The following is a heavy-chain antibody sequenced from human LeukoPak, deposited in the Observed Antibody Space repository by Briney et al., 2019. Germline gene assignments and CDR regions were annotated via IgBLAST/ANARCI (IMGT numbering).Heavy chain of an antibody. V-gene: IGHV3-7*01. CDR1: RITFSYYQ. Sequence: GGPLRLSRAASRITFSYYQMIWLPQAPGTGLEWVANIKKDGTVQYYLDSVRGRFTISRDNDKNSLYLQMNKLRADDTAVYYCARASSRGGYCKSTSCSYFFDSWGQGTLVTVSS. CDR2: IKKDGTVQ. CDR3: ARASSRGGYCKSTSCSYFFDS. J-gene: IGHJ4*02. D-gene: IGHD2-2*01.